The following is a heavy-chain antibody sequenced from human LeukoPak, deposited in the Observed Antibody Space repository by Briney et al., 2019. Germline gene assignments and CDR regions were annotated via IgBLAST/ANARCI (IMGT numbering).Heavy chain of an antibody. CDR2: ISDSSSNYI. CDR3: ARDRTNLLAGYYFY. Sequence: GGSLRLSCEASGFTFSDYYMRWIRQAPGKVLEWVSSISDSSSNYIYYADSVRGRFTLSRDKARKTLYLQMNSLRAEDTPVYYCARDRTNLLAGYYFYWGQRTPVTVSS. CDR1: GFTFSDYY. D-gene: IGHD3-9*01. V-gene: IGHV3-11*05. J-gene: IGHJ4*02.